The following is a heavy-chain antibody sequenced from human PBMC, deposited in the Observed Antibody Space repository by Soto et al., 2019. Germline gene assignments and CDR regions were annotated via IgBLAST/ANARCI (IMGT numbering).Heavy chain of an antibody. J-gene: IGHJ5*02. D-gene: IGHD2-15*01. CDR2: IKSDGSSI. CDR3: GTGYDSNGHYTLAS. Sequence: EVQLVESGGGLVQPGESLRLSCAASGFTFSSHWMHWVRQAPGKGLVWVSRIKSDGSSITYADSVRGRFTISRDNAKNPLFLQRNSLRPDDTAVYYGGTGYDSNGHYTLASWGQGTLVTVS. V-gene: IGHV3-74*03. CDR1: GFTFSSHW.